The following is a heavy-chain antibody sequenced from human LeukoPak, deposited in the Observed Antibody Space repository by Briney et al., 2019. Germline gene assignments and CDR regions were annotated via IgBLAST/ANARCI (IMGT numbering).Heavy chain of an antibody. V-gene: IGHV3-49*04. CDR3: ARGNLAGYCTSTTCHTTFYIDF. J-gene: IGHJ4*02. CDR2: VKTRSYGETT. CDR1: GFAFGDYA. Sequence: GGSLRLSCSASGFAFGDYAVTWVRQAPGKGLQWVGLVKTRSYGETTEYAASVKGRFTISRDDSKSIAYLQMDSLKTEDTARYFCARGNLAGYCTSTTCHTTFYIDFWGQGTVVAVSS. D-gene: IGHD2-8*01.